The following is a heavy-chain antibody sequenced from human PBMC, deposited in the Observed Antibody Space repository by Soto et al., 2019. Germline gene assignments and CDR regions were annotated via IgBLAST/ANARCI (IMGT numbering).Heavy chain of an antibody. D-gene: IGHD6-6*01. V-gene: IGHV4-34*01. J-gene: IGHJ5*02. Sequence: PSETLSLTCAGYGGSFSGYYWSWIRQPPGKGLEWIGEINHSGSTNYNPSLKSRVTISVDTSKNQFSLKLSSVTAADTAVYYCARGYIAAQTNWFDPWGQGTLVTVSS. CDR1: GGSFSGYY. CDR2: INHSGST. CDR3: ARGYIAAQTNWFDP.